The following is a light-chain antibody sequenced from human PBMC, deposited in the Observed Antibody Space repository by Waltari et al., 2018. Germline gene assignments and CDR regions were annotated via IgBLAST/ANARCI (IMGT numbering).Light chain of an antibody. Sequence: VLTQSPGTLSLSPGERATLCCRASQSLTKKYLAWYQQKPGQAPRLLIYGASSRAAGVPDRFIGSGSGTDFTLTISRLEPEDFAVYYCQQYGSSIMYTFGQGTKLEIK. CDR3: QQYGSSIMYT. V-gene: IGKV3-20*01. J-gene: IGKJ2*01. CDR1: QSLTKKY. CDR2: GAS.